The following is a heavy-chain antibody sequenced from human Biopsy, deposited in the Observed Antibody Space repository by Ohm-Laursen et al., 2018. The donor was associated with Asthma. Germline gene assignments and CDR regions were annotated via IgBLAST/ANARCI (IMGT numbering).Heavy chain of an antibody. V-gene: IGHV1-69*13. Sequence: GASVKVSCKSLGGTLNTYVIGWVRQAPGQGLEWMGGINSVFGTTTYPQKFQDRVTITADDSTSTVYMELSSLRSEDTAVYYCARKAGSCISRTCYSLDFWSQGTLVTVSS. CDR1: GGTLNTYV. D-gene: IGHD2-2*01. CDR2: INSVFGTT. CDR3: ARKAGSCISRTCYSLDF. J-gene: IGHJ4*02.